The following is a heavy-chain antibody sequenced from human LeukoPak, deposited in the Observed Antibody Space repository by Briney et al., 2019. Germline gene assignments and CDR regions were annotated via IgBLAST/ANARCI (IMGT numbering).Heavy chain of an antibody. CDR3: AKRFRGISVDYYYYYGMDV. CDR2: FSGSGGTT. Sequence: GGSLRLSCAASGFTFSTSAMSWVRQAPGKGLEWVSTFSGSGGTTKYADSVKGRFTISRDNSKNTLYLRMNSLRVEDTATYYCAKRFRGISVDYYYYYGMDVWGQGTTVTVSS. D-gene: IGHD2-21*01. V-gene: IGHV3-23*01. J-gene: IGHJ6*02. CDR1: GFTFSTSA.